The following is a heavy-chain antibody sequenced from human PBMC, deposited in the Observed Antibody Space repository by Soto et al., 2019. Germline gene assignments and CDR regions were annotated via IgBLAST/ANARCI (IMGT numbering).Heavy chain of an antibody. CDR2: IYHSGNT. J-gene: IGHJ5*02. CDR1: GGSINSSNW. V-gene: IGHV4-4*02. D-gene: IGHD6-13*01. Sequence: QVQLQESGPGLVKPLGTLSLTCAVSGGSINSSNWWTWVRQPPGKGLAWIGNIYHSGNTNYNPSLKGRLSMSVDKSKNQFSLRLSSVTAADTAIYYCAREGPATIAADLSWFDPWGQGTLVTVSS. CDR3: AREGPATIAADLSWFDP.